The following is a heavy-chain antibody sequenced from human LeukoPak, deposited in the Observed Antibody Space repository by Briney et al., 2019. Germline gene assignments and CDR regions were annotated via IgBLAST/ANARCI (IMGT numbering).Heavy chain of an antibody. CDR1: GFTFRNYG. CDR3: ARETSITGTTPFDY. J-gene: IGHJ4*02. Sequence: GGSLRLSCAASGFTFRNYGMHWVRQAPGKGLEWVAVISYDGSNKYYADSVKGRFTISRDNSKNTLYLQMNSLRAEDTAVYYCARETSITGTTPFDYWGQGTLVTVSS. CDR2: ISYDGSNK. D-gene: IGHD1-7*01. V-gene: IGHV3-30*03.